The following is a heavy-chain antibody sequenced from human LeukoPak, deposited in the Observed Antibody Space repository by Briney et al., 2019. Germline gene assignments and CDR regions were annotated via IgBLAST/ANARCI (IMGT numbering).Heavy chain of an antibody. CDR2: MNPHSASV. CDR1: GYTFTSND. J-gene: IGHJ5*02. Sequence: ASVKVSCKASGYTFTSNDINWVRQATGQGLEWMGRMNPHSASVGYAQKFQGRVIMTWDTSISTAYMELSSLTSDVSAVYYCVRVPQRVPHNWFDPWGQGTLVTVSS. CDR3: VRVPQRVPHNWFDP. D-gene: IGHD1-1*01. V-gene: IGHV1-8*01.